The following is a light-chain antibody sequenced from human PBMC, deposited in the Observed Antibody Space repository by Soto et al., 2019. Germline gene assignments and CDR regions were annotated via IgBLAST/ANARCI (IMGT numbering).Light chain of an antibody. V-gene: IGLV2-23*01. J-gene: IGLJ2*01. CDR2: EGT. Sequence: QSALTQPASVSGSPGQPITISCTGTSSDVGGYNLVSWYQQYPGKAPKFIIYEGTKRPSGVANRFSGSKSGNTASLTISGLQAEDEADYYCCSYVGTMIFVAGTKLTVL. CDR1: SSDVGGYNL. CDR3: CSYVGTMI.